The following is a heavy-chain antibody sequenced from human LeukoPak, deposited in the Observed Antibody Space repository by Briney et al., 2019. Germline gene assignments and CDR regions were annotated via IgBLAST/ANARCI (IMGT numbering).Heavy chain of an antibody. D-gene: IGHD1-7*01. V-gene: IGHV4-59*01. CDR1: GGSISSYY. CDR2: IYHSGST. J-gene: IGHJ5*02. CDR3: ARYNWNFGLDP. Sequence: SETLSLTCTVSGGSISSYYWSWIRQPPGQGLEWIGNIYHSGSTNYNPSLKSRVTISADKSKDQFSLNLISVTAADTAVYYCARYNWNFGLDPWGQGTLVTVLS.